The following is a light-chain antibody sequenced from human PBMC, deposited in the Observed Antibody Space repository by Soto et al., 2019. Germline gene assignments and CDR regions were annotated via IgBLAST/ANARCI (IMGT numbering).Light chain of an antibody. CDR3: QQSNNWTLT. Sequence: IVMTQSPATLSLSPGERATLSCRASQRVSNNFAWYQQKPGQAPRLLIYGASTRATGIPARFSGSVSGTEGTITISSLKQEDGAVYYCQQSNNWTLTFGGGTKVDIK. CDR2: GAS. V-gene: IGKV3-15*01. CDR1: QRVSNN. J-gene: IGKJ4*01.